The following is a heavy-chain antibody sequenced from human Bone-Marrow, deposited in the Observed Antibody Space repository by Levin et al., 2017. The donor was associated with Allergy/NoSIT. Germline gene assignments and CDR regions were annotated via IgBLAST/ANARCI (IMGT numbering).Heavy chain of an antibody. CDR2: ISVDGSIT. CDR1: GFTFTSYW. D-gene: IGHD6-25*01. Sequence: GGSLRLSCAASGFTFTSYWMHWVRQVPGKGPVWVSRISVDGSITTYTDSVKGRFTISRDNAKNTLLLQMNSLRPEDSAIYFCAREYAATHYYYGMDLWGRGTTVTVSS. CDR3: AREYAATHYYYGMDL. J-gene: IGHJ6*02. V-gene: IGHV3-74*03.